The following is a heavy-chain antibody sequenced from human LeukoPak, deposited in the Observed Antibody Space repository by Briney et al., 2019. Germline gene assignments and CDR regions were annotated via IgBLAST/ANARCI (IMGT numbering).Heavy chain of an antibody. V-gene: IGHV4-34*01. J-gene: IGHJ3*02. CDR2: INHSGST. CDR3: ARDEPLSMAFDI. D-gene: IGHD1-14*01. Sequence: PSETLSLTCAVYGGSFSGYYWSWIRQPPGKGLEWIGEINHSGSTSYNPSLKSRVTISVDTSKNQFSLKLSSVTAADTAVYYCARDEPLSMAFDIWGQGTMVTVSS. CDR1: GGSFSGYY.